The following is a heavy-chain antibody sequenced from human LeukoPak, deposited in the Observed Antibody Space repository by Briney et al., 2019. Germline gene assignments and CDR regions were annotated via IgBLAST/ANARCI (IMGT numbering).Heavy chain of an antibody. CDR1: GFTFSSYE. CDR2: ISSSGSTI. Sequence: GGSLRLSCAASGFTFSSYEMNWVRQAPGKGLEWVSYISSSGSTIYYADSVKGRFTISRDNAKNSLYLQMNSLRAEDTAVYYCARDSSGGSWIDAFDIRGQGTMVTVSS. V-gene: IGHV3-48*03. CDR3: ARDSSGGSWIDAFDI. J-gene: IGHJ3*02. D-gene: IGHD2-15*01.